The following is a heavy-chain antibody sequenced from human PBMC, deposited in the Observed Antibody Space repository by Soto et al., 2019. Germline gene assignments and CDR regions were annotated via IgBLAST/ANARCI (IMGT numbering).Heavy chain of an antibody. CDR3: ARDYRVATITGGMDV. CDR2: IIPIFGTA. D-gene: IGHD5-12*01. Sequence: VQLVQSGAEVKKPGSSVKVSCKASGGTFSSYAISWVRQAPGQGLEWMGGIIPIFGTANYAQKFQARVTNTADESTSTAYRELSSLRSEDTAVYYCARDYRVATITGGMDVWGQGTTVTVSS. CDR1: GGTFSSYA. J-gene: IGHJ6*02. V-gene: IGHV1-69*01.